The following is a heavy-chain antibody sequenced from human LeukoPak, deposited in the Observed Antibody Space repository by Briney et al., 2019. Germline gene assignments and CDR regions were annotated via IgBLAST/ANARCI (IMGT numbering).Heavy chain of an antibody. CDR1: GGSIRTYY. CDR3: ARVPGPNWFDP. Sequence: SETLSLTCTVSGGSIRTYYWSWIRQPPGKGLEWIGYINYSGNTKYNPSLKSRVTILVDTSKNQFSLKLNSVTAADTAVYYCARVPGPNWFDPWGQGTLVTVSS. J-gene: IGHJ5*02. CDR2: INYSGNT. V-gene: IGHV4-59*08.